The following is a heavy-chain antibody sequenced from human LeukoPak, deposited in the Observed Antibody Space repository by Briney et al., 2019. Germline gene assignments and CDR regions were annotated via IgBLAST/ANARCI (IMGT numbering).Heavy chain of an antibody. D-gene: IGHD4-17*01. Sequence: GSLRLSCATSGFTFSRYAMHWVRQAPGKGLEWVAVISYDGSNKYYADSVKGRFTISRDNSKNTLYLQMNSLRAEDTAVYYCAGGDYVFDYWGQGTLVTVSS. CDR3: AGGDYVFDY. CDR1: GFTFSRYA. J-gene: IGHJ4*02. CDR2: ISYDGSNK. V-gene: IGHV3-30-3*01.